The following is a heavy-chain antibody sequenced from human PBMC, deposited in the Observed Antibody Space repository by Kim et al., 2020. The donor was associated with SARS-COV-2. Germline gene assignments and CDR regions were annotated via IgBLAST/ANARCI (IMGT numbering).Heavy chain of an antibody. J-gene: IGHJ4*02. Sequence: IYYADPARVRLTISRDNDKNSLYLQMNSLRAEDTAVYYCARGPNYSPFDYWGQGTLVTVSS. CDR3: ARGPNYSPFDY. V-gene: IGHV3-48*03. CDR2: I. D-gene: IGHD4-4*01.